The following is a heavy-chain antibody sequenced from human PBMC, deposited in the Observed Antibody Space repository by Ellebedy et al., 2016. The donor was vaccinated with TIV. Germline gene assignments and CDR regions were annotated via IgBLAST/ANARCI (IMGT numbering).Heavy chain of an antibody. D-gene: IGHD1-1*01. CDR3: ARPSDWNDGYFHY. CDR2: IYPTDSDT. Sequence: GESLKISCEGSRYMFSTYWIAWVRQMPGKGLEWMGIIYPTDSDTRYSPSFQGQVTISADKSISTAYLQWNSLKASDTAMFYCARPSDWNDGYFHYWGQGTLVTVSS. V-gene: IGHV5-51*01. J-gene: IGHJ4*02. CDR1: RYMFSTYW.